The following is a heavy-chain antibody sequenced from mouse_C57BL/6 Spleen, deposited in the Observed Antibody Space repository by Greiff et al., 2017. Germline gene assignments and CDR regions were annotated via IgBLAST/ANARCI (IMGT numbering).Heavy chain of an antibody. CDR1: GYSFTSYY. CDR2: IYPGSGNT. J-gene: IGHJ2*01. Sequence: VQRVESGPELVKPGASVKISCKASGYSFTSYYIHWVKQRPGQGLEWIGWIYPGSGNTKYNEKFKGKATLTADTSSSTAYMQLSSLTSEDSAVYYCAYQVTGYWGQGTTLTVSS. CDR3: AYQVTGY. V-gene: IGHV1-66*01. D-gene: IGHD2-2*01.